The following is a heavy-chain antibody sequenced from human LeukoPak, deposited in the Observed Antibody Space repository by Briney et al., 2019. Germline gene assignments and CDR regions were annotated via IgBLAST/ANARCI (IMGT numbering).Heavy chain of an antibody. CDR2: IKTDGSQK. Sequence: GGSLRLSCVASGFTFSNYWMTWVRQAPGKGLEWVANIKTDGSQKSYVDSVKGRFTISRDNAKNSLYLQMNSLRAEDTAVYYCARDVSYCPGDYWGRRTLVTVSS. V-gene: IGHV3-7*01. CDR3: ARDVSYCPGDY. D-gene: IGHD2-21*02. J-gene: IGHJ4*02. CDR1: GFTFSNYW.